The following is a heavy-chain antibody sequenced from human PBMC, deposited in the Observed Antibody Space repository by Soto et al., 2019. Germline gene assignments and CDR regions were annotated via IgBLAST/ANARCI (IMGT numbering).Heavy chain of an antibody. D-gene: IGHD3-10*01. CDR2: INHSGST. CDR1: GGSFSGHY. V-gene: IGHV4-34*01. J-gene: IGHJ4*02. CDR3: ARVVGSSGDYFDY. Sequence: QVQLQQWGAGLLKPSETLSLTCAVYGGSFSGHYWSWIRQAPGKGLEWIGEINHSGSTNYNPSLKSRVTISVDSSKNQFSLKLSSVTAADTAVNYCARVVGSSGDYFDYWGQGTLVTVSS.